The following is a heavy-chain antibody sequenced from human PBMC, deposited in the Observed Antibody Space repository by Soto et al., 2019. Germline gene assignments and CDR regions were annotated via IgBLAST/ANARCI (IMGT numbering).Heavy chain of an antibody. CDR2: INANSGGT. CDR1: GYTFSGYY. D-gene: IGHD3-10*01. J-gene: IGHJ6*02. CDR3: XXXXXXXFGXXXAXXYGMDV. V-gene: IGHV1-2*04. Sequence: QVQLVQSGAEVKKPGASVKVSCKASGYTFSGYYMHWVRQAPGQXXXXXXXINANSGGTNYAQKFQGWVTMTRDTSXXXXXXXXXXXXXXXXXXXXXXXXXXXXFGXXXAXXYGMDVWGQGTTVTVSS.